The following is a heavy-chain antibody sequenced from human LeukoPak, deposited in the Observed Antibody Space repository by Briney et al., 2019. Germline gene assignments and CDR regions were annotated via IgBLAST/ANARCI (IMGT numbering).Heavy chain of an antibody. D-gene: IGHD1-26*01. Sequence: PGGSLRLSCAASGFTFSSYWMHWVRQAPGKGLVWVSRINSDGSSTSYADSVKGRFTISRDNAKNTLYLQMNSLRAEDTAVYYCARAGLGSYLTLRLFIGNFFDYWGQGTPVTVSS. CDR3: ARAGLGSYLTLRLFIGNFFDY. CDR2: INSDGSST. J-gene: IGHJ4*02. CDR1: GFTFSSYW. V-gene: IGHV3-74*01.